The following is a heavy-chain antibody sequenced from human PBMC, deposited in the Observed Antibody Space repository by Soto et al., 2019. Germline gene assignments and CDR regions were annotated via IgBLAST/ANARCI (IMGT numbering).Heavy chain of an antibody. V-gene: IGHV1-18*01. CDR3: ARADVVVPAANWFEP. D-gene: IGHD2-2*01. CDR2: ISAYNGNT. J-gene: IGHJ5*02. CDR1: GYTFTSYG. Sequence: ASVKVSCKASGYTFTSYGISWVRQAPGQGLEWMGWISAYNGNTNYAQKLQGRVTMTTDTSTSTAYMELRSLRSDDTAVYYCARADVVVPAANWFEPWGQGTLVTVSS.